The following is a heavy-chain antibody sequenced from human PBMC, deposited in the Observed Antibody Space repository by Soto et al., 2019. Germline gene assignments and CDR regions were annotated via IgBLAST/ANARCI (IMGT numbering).Heavy chain of an antibody. V-gene: IGHV1-8*01. Sequence: ASVNVSCKASVYTFTRYDINWVRQATGQGLEWMGWMNPNSGNTGYAQKFQGRVTMTRNTSISTAYMELSSLRSEDTAVYYCARAFGGDEYFQHWGQGTLVTVSS. CDR3: ARAFGGDEYFQH. CDR2: MNPNSGNT. CDR1: VYTFTRYD. D-gene: IGHD4-17*01. J-gene: IGHJ1*01.